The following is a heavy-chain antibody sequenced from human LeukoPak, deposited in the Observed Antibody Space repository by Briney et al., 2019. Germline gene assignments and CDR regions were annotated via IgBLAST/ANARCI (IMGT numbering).Heavy chain of an antibody. V-gene: IGHV1-2*02. D-gene: IGHD2-2*01. J-gene: IGHJ4*02. CDR1: GYTFTSYY. CDR2: INPNSGGT. CDR3: ARSHCISTSCYPDY. Sequence: ASVKVSCKASGYTFTSYYIHWVRQAPGPGLEWMGWINPNSGGTNYAQNFQGRVTMTRDTPISTAYMELSSLTSDDTAVYYCARSHCISTSCYPDYWGQGTLVTVSS.